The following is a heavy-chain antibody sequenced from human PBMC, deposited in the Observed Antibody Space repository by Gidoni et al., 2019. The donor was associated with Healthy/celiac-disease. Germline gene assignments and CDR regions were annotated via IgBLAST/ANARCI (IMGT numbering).Heavy chain of an antibody. D-gene: IGHD3-22*01. V-gene: IGHV1-18*01. CDR2: ISAYNGNT. CDR3: ARELGDSSGYYMVLNH. Sequence: GASVKFSCKASVYTFISYGISWVRQAPGQGLEWMGWISAYNGNTNYAQKLQGRVTMTTDTSTSTAYMELRSLRSDDTAVYYCARELGDSSGYYMVLNHWGQGTLVTVSS. J-gene: IGHJ4*02. CDR1: VYTFISYG.